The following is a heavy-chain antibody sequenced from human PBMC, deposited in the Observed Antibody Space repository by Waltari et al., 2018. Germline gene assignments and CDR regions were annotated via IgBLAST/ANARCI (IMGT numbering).Heavy chain of an antibody. J-gene: IGHJ4*02. V-gene: IGHV3-23*01. CDR2: ISGSGGST. CDR3: AKGGDIVATGWDYFDY. Sequence: EVQLLESGGGLVQPGGSLRLSCAASGFTFSSYAMSWVRQAPGKGLEWVSAISGSGGSTYYADSVKGRFTISRDNSKNTLYLQMNSLRAEDTAVYYCAKGGDIVATGWDYFDYWGQGTLVTVSS. CDR1: GFTFSSYA. D-gene: IGHD5-12*01.